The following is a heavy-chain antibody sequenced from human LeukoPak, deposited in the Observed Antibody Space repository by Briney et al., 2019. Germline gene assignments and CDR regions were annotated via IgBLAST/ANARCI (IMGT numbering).Heavy chain of an antibody. V-gene: IGHV3-23*01. CDR1: GFTFSSYA. Sequence: PGGSLRLSCAASGFTFSSYAMSWVRQAPGKGLESVSAISGSGGSTYYADSVKGRFTISRDNSKNTLYLQMNSLRAEDTAVYYCAKVRFLEWSPFDYWGQGTLVTVSS. J-gene: IGHJ4*02. CDR2: ISGSGGST. D-gene: IGHD3-3*01. CDR3: AKVRFLEWSPFDY.